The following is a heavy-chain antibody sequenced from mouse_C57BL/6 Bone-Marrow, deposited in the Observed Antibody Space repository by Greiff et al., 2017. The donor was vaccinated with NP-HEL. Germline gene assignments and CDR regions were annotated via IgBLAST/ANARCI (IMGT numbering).Heavy chain of an antibody. Sequence: VQLQQSGAELARPGASVKLSCKASGYTFTSYGISWVKQRTGQGLEWIGEIYPRSGNTYYNEKFKGKATLTADKSSSTAYMELRSLTSEDSAVYFCARRRGYYDYDGFDYWGQGTTLTVSS. J-gene: IGHJ2*01. CDR3: ARRRGYYDYDGFDY. CDR2: IYPRSGNT. V-gene: IGHV1-81*01. D-gene: IGHD2-4*01. CDR1: GYTFTSYG.